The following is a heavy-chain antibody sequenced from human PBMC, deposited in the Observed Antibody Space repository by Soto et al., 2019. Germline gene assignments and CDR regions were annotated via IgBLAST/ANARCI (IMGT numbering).Heavy chain of an antibody. CDR3: ARGREKYDPEAHFDY. CDR2: ISYDGSNK. V-gene: IGHV3-30-3*01. D-gene: IGHD3-3*01. Sequence: GGSLRLSCAASGFTFSSYAMHWVRQAPGKGLEWVAVISYDGSNKYYADSVKGRFTISRDNSKNTLYLQMNSLRAEDTAVYYCARGREKYDPEAHFDYWGQGTLVTVSS. CDR1: GFTFSSYA. J-gene: IGHJ4*02.